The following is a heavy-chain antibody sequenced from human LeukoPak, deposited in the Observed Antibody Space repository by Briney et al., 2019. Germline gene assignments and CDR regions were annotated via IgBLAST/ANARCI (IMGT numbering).Heavy chain of an antibody. D-gene: IGHD6-6*01. CDR1: GYTFTGYY. Sequence: ASVKVSCKASGYTFTGYYMHWVRQAPGQGLEWMGWINPNSGGTNYAQKFQGRVTMTRDTSISTAYMELSRLRSDDTAVYYCARTSIAARPPYYYYYYYMDVWGKGTTVTVSS. V-gene: IGHV1-2*02. CDR3: ARTSIAARPPYYYYYYYMDV. CDR2: INPNSGGT. J-gene: IGHJ6*03.